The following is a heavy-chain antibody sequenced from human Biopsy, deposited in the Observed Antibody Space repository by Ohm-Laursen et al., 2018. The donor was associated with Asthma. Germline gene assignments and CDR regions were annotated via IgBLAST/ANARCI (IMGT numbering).Heavy chain of an antibody. J-gene: IGHJ6*02. V-gene: IGHV1-69*13. D-gene: IGHD6-19*01. CDR1: GGTFSNFA. Sequence: ASVKVSCKAPGGTFSNFAISWVRQAPGQGLEWLGGIMSVFGTKNYAQEFQGRVTITADESTSTAYMEVTSLRSEDTAIYYCARCQVGYSSGWSLLLKKIYYSGMDVWGQGTAVTVSS. CDR2: IMSVFGTK. CDR3: ARCQVGYSSGWSLLLKKIYYSGMDV.